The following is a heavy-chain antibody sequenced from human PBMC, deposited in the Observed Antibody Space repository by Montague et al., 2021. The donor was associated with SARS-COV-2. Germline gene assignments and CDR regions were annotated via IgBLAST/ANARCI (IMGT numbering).Heavy chain of an antibody. CDR1: GTSFSGYY. Sequence: SETLSLTCAVHGTSFSGYYWNWTRQHPGKGLEWIGEINHNGSTNYSPSLKSRLTISADTSKNQFSLKLTSVAAADTAVYYCARLRDGEVASPILEVGRYYSYYYMDVWGRGTTVTGSS. J-gene: IGHJ6*03. D-gene: IGHD3-10*01. CDR3: ARLRDGEVASPILEVGRYYSYYYMDV. CDR2: INHNGST. V-gene: IGHV4-34*01.